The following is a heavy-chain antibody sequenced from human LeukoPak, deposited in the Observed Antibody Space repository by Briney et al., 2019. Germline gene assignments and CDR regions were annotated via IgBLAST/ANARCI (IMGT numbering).Heavy chain of an antibody. J-gene: IGHJ4*02. D-gene: IGHD1-26*01. CDR1: GGTFSSYA. CDR3: ASRELPETSPFDY. Sequence: ASVKVSCKASGGTFSSYAISWVRQAPGQGLEWMGRIIPIFGTANYAQKFQGRVTITTDESTSTAYMELSSLRSEDTAVYYCASRELPETSPFDYWGQGTLVTVSS. CDR2: IIPIFGTA. V-gene: IGHV1-69*05.